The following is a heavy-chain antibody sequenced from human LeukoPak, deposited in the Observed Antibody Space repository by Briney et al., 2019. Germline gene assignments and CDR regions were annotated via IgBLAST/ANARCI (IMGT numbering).Heavy chain of an antibody. CDR2: IRQDGAEK. CDR3: ARAPYFESSGPL. J-gene: IGHJ4*02. V-gene: IGHV3-7*01. D-gene: IGHD3-22*01. CDR1: GFTFSNHW. Sequence: GGSLRLSCAASGFTFSNHWMSWVRQAPGKGLEWVANIRQDGAEKYYLDSVKGRFTISRDNAKNSVYLEMNSLRVEDTAVYFCARAPYFESSGPLWGQGTLVTVSS.